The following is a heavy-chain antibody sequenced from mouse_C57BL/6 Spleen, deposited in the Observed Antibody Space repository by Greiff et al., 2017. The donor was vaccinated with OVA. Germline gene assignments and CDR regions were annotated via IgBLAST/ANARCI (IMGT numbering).Heavy chain of an antibody. Sequence: EVKVVESGGGLVKPGGSLKLSCAASGFTFSDYGMHWVRQAPEKGLEWVAYISSGSSTIYYADTVKGRFTISRDNAKNTLFLQMTSLRSEDTAMYYCARPMGTVVAPDFDYWGQGTTLTVSS. V-gene: IGHV5-17*01. CDR3: ARPMGTVVAPDFDY. J-gene: IGHJ2*01. CDR2: ISSGSSTI. D-gene: IGHD1-1*01. CDR1: GFTFSDYG.